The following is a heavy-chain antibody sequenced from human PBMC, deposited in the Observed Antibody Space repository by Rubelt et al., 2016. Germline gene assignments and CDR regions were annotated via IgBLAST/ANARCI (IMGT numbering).Heavy chain of an antibody. J-gene: IGHJ3*02. CDR1: SYS. Sequence: SYSMNWVRQAPGKGLEWVSSISSSSSYIYYADSVKGRFTISRDNAKNSLYLQMNSLRAEDTAVYYCARGGIAAAETPHDAFDIWGQGTMVTVSS. V-gene: IGHV3-21*01. CDR2: ISSSSSYI. D-gene: IGHD6-13*01. CDR3: ARGGIAAAETPHDAFDI.